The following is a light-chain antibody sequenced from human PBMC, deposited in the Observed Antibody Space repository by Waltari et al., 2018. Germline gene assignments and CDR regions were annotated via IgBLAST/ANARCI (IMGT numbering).Light chain of an antibody. CDR2: AES. CDR3: QQANSFPIT. V-gene: IGKV1-12*01. Sequence: DIQMTQSPSSVSASVGDRVTITCRASPGISGLLVWYQQRPGKAPKLLINAESSLQSGVPSRFSGSGSGTDFTLTISSLQPEDFATYYCQQANSFPITFGQGTKVEIK. CDR1: PGISGL. J-gene: IGKJ1*01.